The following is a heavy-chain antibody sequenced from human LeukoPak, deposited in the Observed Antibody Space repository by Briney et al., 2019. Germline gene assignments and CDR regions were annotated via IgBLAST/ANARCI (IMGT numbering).Heavy chain of an antibody. V-gene: IGHV3-9*01. J-gene: IGHJ6*02. D-gene: IGHD3-9*01. Sequence: GGSLRLSCAASGFTFDDYAMHWVRQAPGKGLEWVSGISWNSGSIGYADSVKGRFTISRDNAKNSLYLQMNSLRAEDTALYYCAKAQHYDILTGYGMDVWGQGTTVTVSS. CDR2: ISWNSGSI. CDR3: AKAQHYDILTGYGMDV. CDR1: GFTFDDYA.